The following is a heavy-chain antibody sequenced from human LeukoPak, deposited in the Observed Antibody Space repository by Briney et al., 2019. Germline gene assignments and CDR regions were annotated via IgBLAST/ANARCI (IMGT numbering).Heavy chain of an antibody. V-gene: IGHV4-39*01. Sequence: PSETLSLTCSVSGRSISSITYYWAWIRQPPGKGLQWIGSLHYNENTYYNPSLNSRVTISVDPSKNQFSLRLSSVTAADTAVYYCARPTIGDAFDIWGPGTVVTVSS. J-gene: IGHJ3*02. CDR2: LHYNENT. CDR1: GRSISSITYY. D-gene: IGHD3-16*01. CDR3: ARPTIGDAFDI.